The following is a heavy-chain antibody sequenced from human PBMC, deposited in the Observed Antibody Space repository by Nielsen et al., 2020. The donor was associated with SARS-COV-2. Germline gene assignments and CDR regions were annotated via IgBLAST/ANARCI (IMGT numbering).Heavy chain of an antibody. D-gene: IGHD1-26*01. Sequence: GSLKLSCAASGFTFSNYGIHWVRQAPGKGLEWVAVISYDGGNKYYADSVKGRFTISRDNSKNTLYLQMNSLRLEDTAVYYCAKYIYRGGMVGATGRSPFDYWGQGSLVTVSS. J-gene: IGHJ4*02. V-gene: IGHV3-30*18. CDR2: ISYDGGNK. CDR3: AKYIYRGGMVGATGRSPFDY. CDR1: GFTFSNYG.